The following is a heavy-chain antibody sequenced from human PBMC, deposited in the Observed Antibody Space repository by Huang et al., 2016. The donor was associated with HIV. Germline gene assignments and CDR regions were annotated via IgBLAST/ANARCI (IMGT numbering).Heavy chain of an antibody. J-gene: IGHJ5*02. CDR3: TGDSPWPGTTFKGFDP. CDR2: ISYDGDNK. V-gene: IGHV3-30-3*01. CDR1: GLTFSSHA. Sequence: AASGLTFSSHAMHWVRQVAAGGLEWVAVISYDGDNKHYADSVKGRFTISRDNSKNMLYLEMSSLRADDTAVYYCTGDSPWPGTTFKGFDPWGQGTLVTVSS. D-gene: IGHD1-1*01.